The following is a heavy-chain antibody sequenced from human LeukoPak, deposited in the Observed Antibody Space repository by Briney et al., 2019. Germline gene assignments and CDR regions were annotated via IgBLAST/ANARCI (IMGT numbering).Heavy chain of an antibody. CDR1: GYTFTSYG. Sequence: GASVKVSCKASGYTFTSYGISWVRQAPGQGLEWMGWISANNGNTNYVQKLQGRVTMTTDTSTSTAYMELRSLRSDDTAVYYCVIPTYHFLTGSTPGMDVWGQGTTVTVSS. CDR2: ISANNGNT. J-gene: IGHJ6*01. V-gene: IGHV1-18*01. D-gene: IGHD3-9*01. CDR3: VIPTYHFLTGSTPGMDV.